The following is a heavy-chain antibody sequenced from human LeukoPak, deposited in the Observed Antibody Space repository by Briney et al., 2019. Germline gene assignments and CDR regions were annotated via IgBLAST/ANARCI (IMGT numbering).Heavy chain of an antibody. Sequence: ASVKVSCKASGYTFTSYDINWVRQATGQGLEWMGWMNPNSGNTGYAQKFQGRVTMTRNTSISTAYMELSSLRSEDTAVYYCARGLSVPGDITIFGVVPQDYYYYMGVWGKGTTVTVSS. CDR2: MNPNSGNT. CDR3: ARGLSVPGDITIFGVVPQDYYYYMGV. D-gene: IGHD3-3*01. J-gene: IGHJ6*03. CDR1: GYTFTSYD. V-gene: IGHV1-8*01.